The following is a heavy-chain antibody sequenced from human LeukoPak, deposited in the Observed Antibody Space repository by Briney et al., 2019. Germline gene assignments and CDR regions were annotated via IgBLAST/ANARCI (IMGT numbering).Heavy chain of an antibody. Sequence: GGSLRLSCAASGFTFSSYAMHWVRQAPGKGLEWVAVISYDGSNKYYADSVKGRFTISRDNSKNTLYLQMNSLRAEDTAVYYCAREILTEIPERAFDIWGQGTMVTVSS. V-gene: IGHV3-30-3*01. D-gene: IGHD2-2*01. J-gene: IGHJ3*02. CDR3: AREILTEIPERAFDI. CDR2: ISYDGSNK. CDR1: GFTFSSYA.